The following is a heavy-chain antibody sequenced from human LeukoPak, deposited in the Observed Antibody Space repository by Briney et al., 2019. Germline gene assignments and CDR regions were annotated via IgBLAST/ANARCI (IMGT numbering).Heavy chain of an antibody. CDR2: IYTSGST. V-gene: IGHV4-4*07. CDR3: ARGKMYGSGSPLIPDWFDP. J-gene: IGHJ5*02. D-gene: IGHD3-10*01. Sequence: SETLSLTCTVSGGSISSYYWSWIRQPAGKGLEWIGRIYTSGSTNYNPSLKSRVTMSVDTSKNQFSLKLSSVTAADTAVYYYARGKMYGSGSPLIPDWFDPWGQGTLVTVSS. CDR1: GGSISSYY.